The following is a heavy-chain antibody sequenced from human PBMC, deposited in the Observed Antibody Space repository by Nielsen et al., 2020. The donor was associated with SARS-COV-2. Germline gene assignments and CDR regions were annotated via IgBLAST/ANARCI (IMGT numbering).Heavy chain of an antibody. CDR1: GFTFSDHY. V-gene: IGHV3-11*04. CDR2: ISSSGHYT. Sequence: GGSLRLSCAASGFTFSDHYMTWIRQAPGKGLEWVSYISSSGHYTYYADSVEGRFNVSRDNANNSLYLQLNSLRVEDTAIYYCARDGTNCHLDSWGRGTLVTVSS. D-gene: IGHD1-26*01. CDR3: ARDGTNCHLDS. J-gene: IGHJ4*02.